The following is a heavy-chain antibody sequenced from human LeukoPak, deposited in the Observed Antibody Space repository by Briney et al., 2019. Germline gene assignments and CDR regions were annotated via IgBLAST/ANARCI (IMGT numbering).Heavy chain of an antibody. CDR3: ARVVVPAPDGWFDP. CDR1: GGSISSSSYY. CDR2: IYYSGST. Sequence: SETLSLTCTVSGGSISSSSYYWGWIRQPPGKGLEWIGSIYYSGSTYYNPSLKSRVTISVDTSKNQFSLKLSSVTAADTAVYYCARVVVPAPDGWFDPWGQGTLVTVSS. V-gene: IGHV4-39*07. D-gene: IGHD2-2*01. J-gene: IGHJ5*02.